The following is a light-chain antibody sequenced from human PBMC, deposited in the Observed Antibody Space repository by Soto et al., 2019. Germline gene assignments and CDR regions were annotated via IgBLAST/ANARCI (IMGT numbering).Light chain of an antibody. J-gene: IGKJ1*01. CDR2: GAS. Sequence: EIVMTQSPATLSVSPGERATLSCRASQSVSSDLAWYQQKPGQAPRLLIYGASTRATGIPARFSGSGSGTEFTLTISSLQSEDFAVYYCPQYNNWPWPSGQGTKAAI. CDR1: QSVSSD. V-gene: IGKV3-15*01. CDR3: PQYNNWPWP.